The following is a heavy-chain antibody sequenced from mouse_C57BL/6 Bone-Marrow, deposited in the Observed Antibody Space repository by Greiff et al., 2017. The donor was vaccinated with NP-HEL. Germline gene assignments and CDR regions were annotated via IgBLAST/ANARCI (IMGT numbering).Heavy chain of an antibody. V-gene: IGHV1-81*01. J-gene: IGHJ3*01. CDR2: IYPRSGNT. CDR3: ARRDSSGYVIAY. D-gene: IGHD3-2*02. CDR1: GYTFTSYG. Sequence: QVQLQQSGAELARPGASVKLSCKASGYTFTSYGISWVKQRTGQGLEWIGEIYPRSGNTYYNEKFKGKATLTADKSSSTAYMELRSLTSEDSAVYFCARRDSSGYVIAYWGQGTLVTVSA.